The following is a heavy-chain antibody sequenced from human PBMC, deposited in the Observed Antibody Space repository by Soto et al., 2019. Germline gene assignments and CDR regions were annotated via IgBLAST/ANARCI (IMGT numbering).Heavy chain of an antibody. CDR1: GFTFSSYA. V-gene: IGHV3-23*01. D-gene: IGHD3-10*01. Sequence: PGGSLRLSCAASGFTFSSYAISWVRQAPWKGLESVSAISGSGVSTYYADSVKGRFTISRDNSKNTLYLQMNSLRAEDTAVYYCAKLGPNGSVDYWGQLTLVTDCS. J-gene: IGHJ4*02. CDR3: AKLGPNGSVDY. CDR2: ISGSGVST.